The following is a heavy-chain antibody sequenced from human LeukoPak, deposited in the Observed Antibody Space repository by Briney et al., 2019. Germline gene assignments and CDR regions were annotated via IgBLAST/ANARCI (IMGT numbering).Heavy chain of an antibody. Sequence: GGSLRLSCAASGFTFSDYVMSWVRQAPGKGLEWVSAISESGGTTYYADSVKGRVTISRDNSKNTLYLQMNSLRVEGTAVYYCARGNGDYGVYAFDIWGQGTMVTVSS. J-gene: IGHJ3*02. CDR1: GFTFSDYV. V-gene: IGHV3-23*01. CDR2: ISESGGTT. D-gene: IGHD4-17*01. CDR3: ARGNGDYGVYAFDI.